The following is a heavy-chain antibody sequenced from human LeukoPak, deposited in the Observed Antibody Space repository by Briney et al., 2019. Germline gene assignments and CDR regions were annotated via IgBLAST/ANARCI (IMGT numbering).Heavy chain of an antibody. Sequence: AGGSLRLSCAASGFTFSNYYMSWIRQAPGKGLEWVSYISRSVGTIYYADSVKGRFTISRDDATNSLYLQMNSLRPEDTAMYYCARGIRYYDILTGYSRFDPWGQGTLVTVSS. D-gene: IGHD3-9*01. CDR3: ARGIRYYDILTGYSRFDP. CDR2: ISRSVGTI. J-gene: IGHJ5*02. CDR1: GFTFSNYY. V-gene: IGHV3-11*01.